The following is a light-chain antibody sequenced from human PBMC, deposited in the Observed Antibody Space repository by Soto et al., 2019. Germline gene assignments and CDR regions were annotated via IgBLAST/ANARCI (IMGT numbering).Light chain of an antibody. CDR1: SSDVGGYNY. CDR2: DVS. CDR3: CSYAGGYTYV. Sequence: QSVLTQPRSVSGSPGQSVTISCTGTSSDVGGYNYVSWYQQHPGKAPKLMIYDVSKRPSGVPDRFSGSKSGNTASLTISGLQAEDEADYYCCSYAGGYTYVCGTGTKLTVL. J-gene: IGLJ1*01. V-gene: IGLV2-11*01.